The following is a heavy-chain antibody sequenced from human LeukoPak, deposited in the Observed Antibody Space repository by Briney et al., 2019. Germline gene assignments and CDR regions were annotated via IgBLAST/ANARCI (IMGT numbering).Heavy chain of an antibody. J-gene: IGHJ4*02. V-gene: IGHV1-2*02. Sequence: ASVKVSCKASGYTFTGYYVHWVRQAPGQGLEWMGWINPNSGGTNYAQKFQGRVTMTRDTSISTAYMELSRLRSDDTAVYYCAREKVSGYYDSSGPFDYWGQGTLVTVSS. CDR1: GYTFTGYY. D-gene: IGHD3-22*01. CDR2: INPNSGGT. CDR3: AREKVSGYYDSSGPFDY.